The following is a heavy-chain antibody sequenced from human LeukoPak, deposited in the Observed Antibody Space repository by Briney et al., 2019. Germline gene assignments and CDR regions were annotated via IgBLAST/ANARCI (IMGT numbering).Heavy chain of an antibody. V-gene: IGHV3-33*01. J-gene: IGHJ4*02. CDR1: GLPFNTLG. CDR3: ATDGPPEEVVSATFDY. D-gene: IGHD2-15*01. CDR2: IWYDGRNK. Sequence: GGSLRLSCVLSGLPFNTLGMHWVRQAPGKGLEWVAVIWYDGRNKYYADSVKSRFTISRDDSKNTLFLQMNSLRVEDTAVYYCATDGPPEEVVSATFDYWGRGALVTVSS.